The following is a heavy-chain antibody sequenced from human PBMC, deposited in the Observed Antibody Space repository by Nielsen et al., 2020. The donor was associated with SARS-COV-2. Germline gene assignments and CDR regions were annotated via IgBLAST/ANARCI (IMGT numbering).Heavy chain of an antibody. D-gene: IGHD3-16*01. V-gene: IGHV4-59*08. Sequence: SETLSLTCTVSGGSISTYYWSWIRQSPGKGVEWIAQVSYSGRTDYNPSLSLERRVTISVDTSKNQVSLQLSSVTAADTALYYCARQRGRGWYFDLWGRATRVTASS. CDR2: VSYSGRT. CDR1: GGSISTYY. CDR3: ARQRGRGWYFDL. J-gene: IGHJ2*01.